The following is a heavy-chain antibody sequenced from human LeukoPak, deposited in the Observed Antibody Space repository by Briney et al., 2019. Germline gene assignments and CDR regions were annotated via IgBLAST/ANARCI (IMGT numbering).Heavy chain of an antibody. J-gene: IGHJ4*02. CDR1: GYTFTSYG. V-gene: IGHV1-18*01. Sequence: ASVKVSCKASGYTFTSYGITWVRQAPGQGLEWMGWISVYNGNTNYAQKLQGRVTMTTDTSTSTAYMELRSLRFDDTAVYYCAGRVGGYCRHTISLSYRGQGTLVTVSS. CDR2: ISVYNGNT. D-gene: IGHD2-15*01. CDR3: AGRVGGYCRHTISLSY.